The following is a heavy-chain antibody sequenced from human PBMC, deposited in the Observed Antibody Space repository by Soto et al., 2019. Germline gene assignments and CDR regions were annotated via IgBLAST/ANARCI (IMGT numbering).Heavy chain of an antibody. D-gene: IGHD3-22*01. CDR2: IIPIFGTA. CDR3: ARDRGPSSGYYPYWFDP. J-gene: IGHJ5*02. Sequence: SVKVSCKASGGTFSSYAISWVRQAPGQGLEWMGEIIPIFGTANYAQKFQGRVTITADESTSTAYMELSSLRSGDTAVYYCARDRGPSSGYYPYWFDPWGQGTLVTVSS. CDR1: GGTFSSYA. V-gene: IGHV1-69*13.